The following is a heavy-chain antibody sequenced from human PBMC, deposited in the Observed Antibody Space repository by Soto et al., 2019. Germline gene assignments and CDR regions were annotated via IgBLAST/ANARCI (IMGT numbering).Heavy chain of an antibody. J-gene: IGHJ4*02. CDR3: ARDPGPYCSSTSCYHY. Sequence: QVQLQESGPGLVKPSQTLSLTCTVSGGSISSGGYYWSWIRQHPGKGLEWIGYIYYSGSTYYNPSLKSRVTIAVDTSKNQFSLKLSSVTAADTAVYYCARDPGPYCSSTSCYHYWGQGTLVTVSS. CDR2: IYYSGST. D-gene: IGHD2-2*01. V-gene: IGHV4-31*03. CDR1: GGSISSGGYY.